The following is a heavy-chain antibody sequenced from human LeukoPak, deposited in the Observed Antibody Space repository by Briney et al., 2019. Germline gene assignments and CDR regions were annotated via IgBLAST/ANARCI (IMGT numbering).Heavy chain of an antibody. CDR3: ARGDYYDSSGYYYH. Sequence: SETLSLTCTVSGGSISSGDYYWSWIRQPPGKGLEWIGFIYYSGSTSYNPSLKSRVTISLGTSKNYFSLKLTSVTAADTAMYYCARGDYYDSSGYYYHWGQGTLVTVSS. CDR1: GGSISSGDYY. V-gene: IGHV4-30-4*08. J-gene: IGHJ5*02. D-gene: IGHD3-22*01. CDR2: IYYSGST.